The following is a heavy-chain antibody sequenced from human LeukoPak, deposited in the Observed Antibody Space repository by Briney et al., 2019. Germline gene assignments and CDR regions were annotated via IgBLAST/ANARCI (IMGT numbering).Heavy chain of an antibody. CDR2: VSYTGST. Sequence: SETLSLTCTVSGGSFSSYYWSWIRQPPGKGLEWIGYVSYTGSTNYNPSLKSRLTISVATSKNQFSLKLSSVTAADTAVYYCARRGSGYYAYFDYWGQGTLVTVSS. J-gene: IGHJ4*02. V-gene: IGHV4-59*08. D-gene: IGHD3-22*01. CDR1: GGSFSSYY. CDR3: ARRGSGYYAYFDY.